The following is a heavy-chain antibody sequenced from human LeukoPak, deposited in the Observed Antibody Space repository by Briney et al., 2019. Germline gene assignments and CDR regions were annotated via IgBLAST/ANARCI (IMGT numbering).Heavy chain of an antibody. V-gene: IGHV4-34*01. CDR2: INHSGSA. CDR3: ARGFWGVVVAAPRLAFLH. J-gene: IGHJ1*01. D-gene: IGHD2-15*01. CDR1: GGSFSGYY. Sequence: SETLSLTCVVYGGSFSGYYWSWIRQPPGKGREWIGEINHSGSANYNPSLKSRVTISVDTSKNQFSLKLSSVTASDTAVYYCARGFWGVVVAAPRLAFLHWGQGTLVTVSS.